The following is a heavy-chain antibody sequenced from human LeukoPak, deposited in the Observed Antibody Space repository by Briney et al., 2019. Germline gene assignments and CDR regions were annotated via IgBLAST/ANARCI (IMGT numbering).Heavy chain of an antibody. CDR2: FDPEDGET. CDR1: GYTLTELS. CDR3: ATVSSWTNYFDY. J-gene: IGHJ4*02. V-gene: IGHV1-24*01. D-gene: IGHD6-13*01. Sequence: ASVKVSFKVSGYTLTELSMHWVRQAPGKGLEWMGGFDPEDGETIYALKFQGRVTMTEDTSTDTAYMELSSLRSEDTAVYYCATVSSWTNYFDYWGQGTLVTVSS.